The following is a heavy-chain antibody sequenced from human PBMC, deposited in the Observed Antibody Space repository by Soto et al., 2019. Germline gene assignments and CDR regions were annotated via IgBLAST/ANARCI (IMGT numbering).Heavy chain of an antibody. CDR1: GFTFSSYW. J-gene: IGHJ6*02. CDR3: ASSIVAEGIYYYYGMDV. D-gene: IGHD2-15*01. CDR2: IKQDGSEK. Sequence: FLRLSCAASGFTFSSYWMSWVRQAPGKGLEWVANIKQDGSEKYYVDSVKGRFTISRDNAKNSLYLQMNSLRAEDTAVYYCASSIVAEGIYYYYGMDVWGQGTTVTVSS. V-gene: IGHV3-7*03.